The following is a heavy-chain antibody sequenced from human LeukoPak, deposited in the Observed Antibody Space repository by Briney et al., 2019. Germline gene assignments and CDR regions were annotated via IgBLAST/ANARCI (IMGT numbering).Heavy chain of an antibody. Sequence: ASVKLSCKVSGYTFTDYYMHWVQQAPGKGLEWMGLVDPEDGETIYAEKFQGRVTITADTSTDTAYMELSSLRSEDTAVCYCATSAVAEIYYWGQGTLVTVSS. D-gene: IGHD6-19*01. CDR3: ATSAVAEIYY. CDR1: GYTFTDYY. J-gene: IGHJ4*02. V-gene: IGHV1-69-2*01. CDR2: VDPEDGET.